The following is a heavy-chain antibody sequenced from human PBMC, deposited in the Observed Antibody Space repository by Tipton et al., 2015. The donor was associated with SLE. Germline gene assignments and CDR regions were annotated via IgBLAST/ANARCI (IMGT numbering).Heavy chain of an antibody. Sequence: SLRLSCAASGFTFDTYWLNWVRQAPGKGLEWVANMKQDGSEKYYVDSVKGRCTITRDNAKNSLYLQMNSLRAEDTAVYYCARSPYYDIFLDVWGQGTTVTVSS. CDR2: MKQDGSEK. V-gene: IGHV3-7*01. CDR3: ARSPYYDIFLDV. CDR1: GFTFDTYW. D-gene: IGHD3-16*01. J-gene: IGHJ6*02.